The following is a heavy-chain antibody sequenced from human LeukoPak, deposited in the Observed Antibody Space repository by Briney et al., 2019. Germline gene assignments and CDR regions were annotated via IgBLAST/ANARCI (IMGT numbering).Heavy chain of an antibody. CDR2: INPYIDNT. CDR1: GYTLTELS. Sequence: ASVKVSCKVSGYTLTELSMHWVRQAPGQGLEWMGWINPYIDNTNYAQKLQGRVTMTTDTSTTTAYMELRSLRSDYTAVYYCARVDSRSNACDYWGQGTLVTVSS. V-gene: IGHV1-18*01. CDR3: ARVDSRSNACDY. J-gene: IGHJ4*02. D-gene: IGHD4-11*01.